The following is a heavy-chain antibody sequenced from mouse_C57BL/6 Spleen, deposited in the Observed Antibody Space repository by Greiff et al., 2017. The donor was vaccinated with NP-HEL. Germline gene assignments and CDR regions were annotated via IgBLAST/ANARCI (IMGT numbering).Heavy chain of an antibody. CDR2: IYPGDGDT. D-gene: IGHD2-4*01. J-gene: IGHJ3*01. V-gene: IGHV1-80*01. CDR3: AREGDYVLAWFAY. CDR1: GYAFSSYW. Sequence: QVQLQQSGAELVKPGASVKISCKASGYAFSSYWMNWVKQRPGKGLEWIGQIYPGDGDTNYNGKFKGKATLTADKSSSTAYMQLSSLTSEDSAVYFCAREGDYVLAWFAYWGQGTLVTVSA.